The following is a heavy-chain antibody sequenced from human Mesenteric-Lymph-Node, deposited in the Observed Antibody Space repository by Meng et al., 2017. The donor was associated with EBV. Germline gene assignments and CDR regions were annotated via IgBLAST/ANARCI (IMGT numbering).Heavy chain of an antibody. CDR3: ARNSGGYSGALPDY. V-gene: IGHV1-2*06. J-gene: IGHJ4*02. D-gene: IGHD3-22*01. CDR2: INPNRGDT. Sequence: QVQLVQSGAEVKKPXXXXXXXCKASGYVLTSSYMHWVRQAPGQGLEWMGRINPNRGDTNYAQKFQGRVTVTRDTSISTAYMELSRLRPDDTAVYYCARNSGGYSGALPDYWGQGTLGTVSS. CDR1: GYVLTSSY.